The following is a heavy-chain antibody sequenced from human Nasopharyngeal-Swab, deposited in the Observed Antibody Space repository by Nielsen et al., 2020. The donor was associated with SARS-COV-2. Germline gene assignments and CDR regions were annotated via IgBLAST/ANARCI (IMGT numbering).Heavy chain of an antibody. V-gene: IGHV3-66*01. CDR1: GFTVSSNY. D-gene: IGHD1-1*01. Sequence: GGSLRLSCAASGFTVSSNYMNWVRQAPGKGLEWVSVIYSGGSTYYADSVKGRFTISRDNSKNTLYLQMNSLRAEDTAVYYCARDGTGTTRKNGWFDPWGQGTLVTVSS. CDR3: ARDGTGTTRKNGWFDP. CDR2: IYSGGST. J-gene: IGHJ5*02.